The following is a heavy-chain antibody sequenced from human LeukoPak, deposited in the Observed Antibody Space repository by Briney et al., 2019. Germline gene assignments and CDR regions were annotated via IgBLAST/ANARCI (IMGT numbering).Heavy chain of an antibody. D-gene: IGHD1-26*01. V-gene: IGHV4-30-2*01. CDR3: ARDRAGLGLLDF. Sequence: SETLSLTCAVSGGPISSGGYSWTWIRQPPGKGLEWIGYIFQSGSPPYNPSLRSRVTISVDTSRNHFSLELISVTAADTAMYYCARDRAGLGLLDFWGQGTMVTVSS. CDR2: IFQSGSP. CDR1: GGPISSGGYS. J-gene: IGHJ3*01.